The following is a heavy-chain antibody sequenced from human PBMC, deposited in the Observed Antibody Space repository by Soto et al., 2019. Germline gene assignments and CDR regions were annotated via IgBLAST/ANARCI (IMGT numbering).Heavy chain of an antibody. CDR2: INPNSGGT. J-gene: IGHJ4*02. CDR3: ARDAVAGTEGFDY. CDR1: GYTFTGYY. V-gene: IGHV1-2*04. Sequence: QVQLVQSGAEVKKPGASVKVSCKASGYTFTGYYMHWVRQAPGQGLEWMGWINPNSGGTNYAQKFQGWVTMTRDTSISTAYMELSRLRSDDTAVFYCARDAVAGTEGFDYWGQGTLVTVSS. D-gene: IGHD6-19*01.